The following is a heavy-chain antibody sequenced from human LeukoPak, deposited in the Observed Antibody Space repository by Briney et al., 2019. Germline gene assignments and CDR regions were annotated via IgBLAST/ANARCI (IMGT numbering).Heavy chain of an antibody. CDR3: ARDGNWYYFDY. Sequence: SETLSLTSTVSGGSISSYSWSWIRQPAGKGLEWIGRIYSSGSTNYNPSLKSRVTMSVDTSKNQFSLKLSSVTAADTAVYYCARDGNWYYFDYWGQGTLVTVSS. D-gene: IGHD1-1*01. CDR1: GGSISSYS. CDR2: IYSSGST. V-gene: IGHV4-4*07. J-gene: IGHJ4*02.